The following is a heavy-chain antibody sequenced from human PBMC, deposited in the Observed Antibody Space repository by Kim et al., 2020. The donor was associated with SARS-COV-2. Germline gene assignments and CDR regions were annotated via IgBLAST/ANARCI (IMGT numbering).Heavy chain of an antibody. D-gene: IGHD3-10*01. J-gene: IGHJ5*02. CDR3: ARDSAITMVRGVKAGNWFDP. V-gene: IGHV3-21*01. Sequence: GGSLRLSCAASGFTFSSYSMNWVRQAPGKGLEWVSSISSSSSYIYYADSVKGRFTISRDNAKNSLYLQMNSLRAEDTVVYYCARDSAITMVRGVKAGNWFDPWGQGTLVTVSS. CDR2: ISSSSSYI. CDR1: GFTFSSYS.